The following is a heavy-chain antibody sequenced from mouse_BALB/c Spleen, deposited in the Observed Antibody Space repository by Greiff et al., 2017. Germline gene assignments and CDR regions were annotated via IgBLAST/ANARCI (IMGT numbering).Heavy chain of an antibody. Sequence: EVMLVESGGGLVKPGGSLKLSCAASGFTFSSYAMSWVRQSPEKRLEWVAEISSGGSYTYYPDTVTGRFTISRDNAKNTLYLEMSSLRSEDTAMYYCARDEAGRGWYFDVWGAGTTVTVSS. CDR2: ISSGGSYT. CDR1: GFTFSSYA. D-gene: IGHD4-1*01. V-gene: IGHV5-9-4*01. J-gene: IGHJ1*01. CDR3: ARDEAGRGWYFDV.